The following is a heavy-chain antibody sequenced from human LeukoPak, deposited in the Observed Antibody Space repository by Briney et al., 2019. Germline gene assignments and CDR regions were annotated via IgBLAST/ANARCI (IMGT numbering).Heavy chain of an antibody. CDR3: ARRQITMVRGVIITHAFDI. V-gene: IGHV4-34*01. D-gene: IGHD3-10*01. CDR2: INHSGST. CDR1: GGSFSGYY. J-gene: IGHJ3*02. Sequence: PSETLSLTCAVYGGSFSGYYWSWIRQPPGKGLEWIGEINHSGSTNYNPSLKGRVTISVDTSKNQFSLKLSSVTAADTAVYYCARRQITMVRGVIITHAFDIWGQGTMVTVSS.